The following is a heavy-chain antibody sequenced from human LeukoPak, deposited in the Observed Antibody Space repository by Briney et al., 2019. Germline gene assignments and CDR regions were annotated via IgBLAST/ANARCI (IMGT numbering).Heavy chain of an antibody. CDR2: IYKNAIT. D-gene: IGHD1-26*01. CDR1: GFTIRSNY. CDR3: ARGGSYLSAFDI. Sequence: GGSLRLSCAASGFTIRSNYMTWVRQAPGKGLEWVSVIYKNAITFYADSVKGRFTISRDNSKNTLYLQMNSLRAEDTAVYYCARGGSYLSAFDIWGQGTMVTVSS. J-gene: IGHJ3*02. V-gene: IGHV3-53*01.